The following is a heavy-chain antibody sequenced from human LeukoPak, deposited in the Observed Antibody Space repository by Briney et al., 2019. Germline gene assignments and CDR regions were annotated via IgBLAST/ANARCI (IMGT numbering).Heavy chain of an antibody. CDR2: IYPGDSDT. V-gene: IGHV5-51*01. D-gene: IGHD2-15*01. J-gene: IGHJ4*02. Sequence: GESLQISRKGSGYRFTSDWIGWVRQMPGKGLEWMGIIYPGDSDTRYSPSFQGQVTISADKSVNTAYLQWSSLKASDTAMYYCARLSGRVVCSAGSCYIDSWGQGTLVTVSS. CDR1: GYRFTSDW. CDR3: ARLSGRVVCSAGSCYIDS.